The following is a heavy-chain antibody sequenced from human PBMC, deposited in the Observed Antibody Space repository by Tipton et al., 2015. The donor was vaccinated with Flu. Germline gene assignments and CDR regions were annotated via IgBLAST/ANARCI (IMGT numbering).Heavy chain of an antibody. V-gene: IGHV1-18*01. CDR2: ISAYTGDT. CDR3: ARVGAIFGVVTARRRGDLDY. CDR1: GYTFSSYA. J-gene: IGHJ4*02. D-gene: IGHD3-3*01. Sequence: QLVQSGSEVRKPGASVKVSCKASGYTFSSYAISWVRQAPGQGFEWIGWISAYTGDTNYARKFQGRVTLTTDISTSTAYMELRSLRSDDTAVYHCARVGAIFGVVTARRRGDLDYWGQGTLLTVSS.